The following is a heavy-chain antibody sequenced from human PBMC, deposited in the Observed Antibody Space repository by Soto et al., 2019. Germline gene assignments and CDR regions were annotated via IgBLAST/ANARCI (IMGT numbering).Heavy chain of an antibody. V-gene: IGHV1-69*02. D-gene: IGHD5-18*01. CDR3: ARGGYSYGYVAYYFDY. CDR1: GGTFSSYT. J-gene: IGHJ4*02. Sequence: ASVKVSCKASGGTFSSYTISWVRQAPGQGLEWMGRIIPIPGIANYAQKFQGRVTITADKSTSTAYMELSSLRSEDTAVYYCARGGYSYGYVAYYFDYWGQGTLVTVSS. CDR2: IIPIPGIA.